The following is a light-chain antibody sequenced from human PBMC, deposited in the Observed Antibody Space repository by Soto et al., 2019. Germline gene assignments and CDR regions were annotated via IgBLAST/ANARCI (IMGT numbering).Light chain of an antibody. CDR1: QTINRW. CDR3: QQYNALWYT. J-gene: IGKJ2*01. V-gene: IGKV1-5*01. CDR2: DGS. Sequence: DIQMTQSPATLSASLRDRVTITCRASQTINRWLAWYQQKPRKAPKLLIYDGSTLQSGVPSRFSGSGSGTEFTLTISSLQPDDVATYYCQQYNALWYTFGQGTKV.